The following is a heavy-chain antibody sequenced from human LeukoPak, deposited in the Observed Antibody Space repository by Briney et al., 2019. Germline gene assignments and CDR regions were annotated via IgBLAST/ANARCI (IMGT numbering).Heavy chain of an antibody. CDR3: ARVSGSGYLYLFDY. V-gene: IGHV4-59*01. CDR1: GGSISSYY. CDR2: IYYSGST. Sequence: SETLSLTCTVSGGSISSYYWSWIRQPPGKGLEWIGYIYYSGSTNYNPSLKSRVTISVDTSKNQFSLKLSSVTAADTAVYYCARVSGSGYLYLFDYWGQGTLVTVSS. J-gene: IGHJ4*02. D-gene: IGHD2-15*01.